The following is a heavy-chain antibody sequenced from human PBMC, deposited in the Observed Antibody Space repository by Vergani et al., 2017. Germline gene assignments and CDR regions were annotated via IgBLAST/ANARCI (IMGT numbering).Heavy chain of an antibody. Sequence: QLQLQESGPGLVKPSETLSLTCTVSGGSISSSSYYWGWIRQPPGKGLEWIGYIYYSGSTNYNPSLKSRVTISVDTSKNQFSLKLSSVTAADTAVYYCARRPSSWFFDFWGQGTLVTVSS. V-gene: IGHV4-61*05. D-gene: IGHD6-13*01. CDR2: IYYSGST. CDR3: ARRPSSWFFDF. CDR1: GGSISSSSYY. J-gene: IGHJ4*02.